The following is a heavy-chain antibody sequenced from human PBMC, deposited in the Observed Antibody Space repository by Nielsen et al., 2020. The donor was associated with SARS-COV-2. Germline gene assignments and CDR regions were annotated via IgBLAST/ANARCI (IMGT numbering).Heavy chain of an antibody. CDR1: GGSLSSRSYY. J-gene: IGHJ4*02. D-gene: IGHD2-15*01. CDR2: IYYSGST. Sequence: SETLSLTCTVSGGSLSSRSYYWGWLRQPPGTGLEWIGSIYYSGSTYYNPSLKSRVTISVDTSKNQFSLKLSSVTAADTAVYYCARDPKDIVVVVAASGTSLGGFDYWGQGTLVTVSS. V-gene: IGHV4-39*07. CDR3: ARDPKDIVVVVAASGTSLGGFDY.